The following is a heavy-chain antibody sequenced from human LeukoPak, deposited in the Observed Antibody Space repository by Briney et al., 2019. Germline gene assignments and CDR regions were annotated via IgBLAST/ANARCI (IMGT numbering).Heavy chain of an antibody. CDR3: ARAYYDSSGYPNPFPYYGMDV. J-gene: IGHJ6*02. CDR2: IIPILGIA. V-gene: IGHV1-69*04. CDR1: GGTFSSYA. Sequence: GASVKVSCEASGGTFSSYAISWGRQAPGQGLEWMGRIIPILGIANYAQKFQGRGTITADKSTSTAYMELRSLRSDDTVVYYWARAYYDSSGYPNPFPYYGMDVWGQGTTVTVSS. D-gene: IGHD3-22*01.